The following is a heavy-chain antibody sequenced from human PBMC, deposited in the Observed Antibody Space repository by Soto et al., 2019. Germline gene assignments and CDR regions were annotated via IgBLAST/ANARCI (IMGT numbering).Heavy chain of an antibody. V-gene: IGHV4-4*02. D-gene: IGHD1-26*01. J-gene: IGHJ4*02. CDR1: GGSISSSNW. CDR2: IYHSGST. CDR3: ARGGSGSYPLDY. Sequence: QVQLQESGPGLVKPSGTLSLTCAVSGGSISSSNWWSWVRQPPGKGLEWLGEIYHSGSTNYNPSLKSRVTKSVDKSKDQFSLKLSSVTAADTAGYYCARGGSGSYPLDYWGQGTLVTVSS.